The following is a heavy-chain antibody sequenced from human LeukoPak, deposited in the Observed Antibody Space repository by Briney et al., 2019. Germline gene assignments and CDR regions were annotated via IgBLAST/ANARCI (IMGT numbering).Heavy chain of an antibody. Sequence: GRSLRLSCAASGFTFEDYAMYWVRQVPGKGLEWVSYISWNSGSIGYAESVKGRFTISRDNAKNSLYLQMNSLRAEDTAVYYCARESGGYYYKNDYWGQGTLVAVSS. CDR3: ARESGGYYYKNDY. CDR2: ISWNSGSI. V-gene: IGHV3-9*01. CDR1: GFTFEDYA. D-gene: IGHD3-22*01. J-gene: IGHJ4*02.